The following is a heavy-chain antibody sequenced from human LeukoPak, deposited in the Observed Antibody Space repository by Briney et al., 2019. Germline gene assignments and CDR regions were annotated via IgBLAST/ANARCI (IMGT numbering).Heavy chain of an antibody. J-gene: IGHJ6*02. D-gene: IGHD2-15*01. CDR2: TAGADDVI. CDR3: ATYIQRPPGMDV. V-gene: IGHV3-23*01. Sequence: GESLKISCAVSGLSFSDYRMIWVRQAPEKRPEWVAVTAGADDVIKYADSVKGRFTISTDNSKNTVYLQMNSLRAEDTALYFCATYIQRPPGMDVWGQGTMVTVSS. CDR1: GLSFSDYR.